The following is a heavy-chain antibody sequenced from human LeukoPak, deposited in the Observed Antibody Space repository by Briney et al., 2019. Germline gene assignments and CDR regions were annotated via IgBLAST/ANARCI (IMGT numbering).Heavy chain of an antibody. CDR1: GGSISSYY. Sequence: SETLSLTCTVSGGSISSYYWSWVRQPPGKGLEWIGFVYYTGSTNYNPSLKSRVTISVDTSKNQFSLKLNPVTAADTAFYYCARSYGYSSSWYGSDWFDPWGQGTLVTVSS. CDR2: VYYTGST. CDR3: ARSYGYSSSWYGSDWFDP. V-gene: IGHV4-59*08. D-gene: IGHD6-13*01. J-gene: IGHJ5*02.